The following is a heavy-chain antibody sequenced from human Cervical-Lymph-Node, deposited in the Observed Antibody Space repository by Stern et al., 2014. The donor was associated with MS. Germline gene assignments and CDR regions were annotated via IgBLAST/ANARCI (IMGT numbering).Heavy chain of an antibody. CDR3: ARPIPAAGSDAFDF. J-gene: IGHJ3*01. CDR1: GYTFTTSD. Sequence: QVQLVQSGAEVKKPGASVKVSCKSSGYTFTTSDLDWVRQAPGQGLEWMGWMNPKNGNTGYAQKFRGRVTMTRDTSINTAYLEVTNLRPEDTAVYYCARPIPAAGSDAFDFWGQGTLVIVSS. CDR2: MNPKNGNT. D-gene: IGHD6-13*01. V-gene: IGHV1-8*01.